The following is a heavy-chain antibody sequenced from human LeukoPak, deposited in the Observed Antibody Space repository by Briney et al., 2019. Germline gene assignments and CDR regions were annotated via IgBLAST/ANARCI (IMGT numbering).Heavy chain of an antibody. CDR3: TRLPEMATIIYDY. J-gene: IGHJ4*02. CDR1: GFTFSGSA. V-gene: IGHV3-73*01. D-gene: IGHD5-24*01. Sequence: PGGSLKLSCAASGFTFSGSAMHWFRQASGKGLEWVGRIRSKANSYATAYAASVKGRFTISRDDSKNTAYLQMNSLKTEDTAVYYCTRLPEMATIIYDYWGQGTLVTVSS. CDR2: IRSKANSYAT.